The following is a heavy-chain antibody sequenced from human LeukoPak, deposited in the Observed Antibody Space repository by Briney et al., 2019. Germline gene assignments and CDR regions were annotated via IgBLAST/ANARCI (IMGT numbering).Heavy chain of an antibody. V-gene: IGHV4-30-2*01. J-gene: IGHJ4*02. CDR2: IYHSGST. CDR1: GGSVSSGSYY. Sequence: SETLSLTCTVSGGSVSSGSYYWNWIRQPPGKGLEWIGYIYHSGSTYYNPSLKSRVTISVDRSKNQFSLKLSSVTAADTAVYYCARGRRRNEFDYWGQGTLVTVSS. CDR3: ARGRRRNEFDY.